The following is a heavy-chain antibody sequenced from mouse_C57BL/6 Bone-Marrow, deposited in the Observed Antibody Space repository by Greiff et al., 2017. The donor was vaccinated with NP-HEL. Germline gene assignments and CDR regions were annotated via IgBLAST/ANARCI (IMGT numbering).Heavy chain of an antibody. Sequence: EVQLVESGGGLVKPGGSLKLSCAASGFTFSDYGMHWVRQAPEKGLEWVAYICSGSSTIYYADTVKGRFTLSRDNANNTMFLQMTSLRSEDPAMYYCGRDYDGSGYFDYWGQGTTLTVSA. CDR3: GRDYDGSGYFDY. D-gene: IGHD1-1*01. J-gene: IGHJ2*01. V-gene: IGHV5-17*01. CDR2: ICSGSSTI. CDR1: GFTFSDYG.